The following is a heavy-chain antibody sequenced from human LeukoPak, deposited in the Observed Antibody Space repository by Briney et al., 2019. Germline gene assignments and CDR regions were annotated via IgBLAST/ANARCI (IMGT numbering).Heavy chain of an antibody. J-gene: IGHJ5*02. D-gene: IGHD2-2*01. Sequence: PSETLSLTCAVYGGSFSGYYWSWIRQPPGKGLEWIGEINHSGSTNYNPSLKSRVTISVDTPKNQFSLKLSSVTAADTAVYYCARHALLRRQQRGSWFDPWGQGTLVTVSS. V-gene: IGHV4-34*01. CDR1: GGSFSGYY. CDR2: INHSGST. CDR3: ARHALLRRQQRGSWFDP.